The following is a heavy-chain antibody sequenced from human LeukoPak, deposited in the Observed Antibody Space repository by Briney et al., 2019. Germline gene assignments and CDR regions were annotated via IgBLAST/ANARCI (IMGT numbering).Heavy chain of an antibody. D-gene: IGHD4-17*01. CDR3: AREPYGDYGGGVDYYGMDV. CDR1: GYTFTSYG. J-gene: IGHJ6*02. CDR2: ISAYNGNT. V-gene: IGHV1-18*01. Sequence: ASVKVSCKASGYTFTSYGISWVRQAPGQGLEWMGWISAYNGNTNYAQKLQGRVTMTTDTSTSTAYMELRSLRSDDTAVYYCAREPYGDYGGGVDYYGMDVWGQGTTVTVSS.